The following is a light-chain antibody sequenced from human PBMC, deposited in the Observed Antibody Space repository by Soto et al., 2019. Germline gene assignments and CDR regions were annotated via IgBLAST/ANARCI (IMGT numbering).Light chain of an antibody. CDR3: QQYGRYPLT. V-gene: IGKV3-20*01. CDR2: CIS. CDR1: QSVSSNY. J-gene: IGKJ4*01. Sequence: EIVLTQSPGTLSLSPVERATLSCRASQSVSSNYLAWYQQKPGQAPRLLIYCISTRATGIPDRFSGSGSGTDFTLTISILEPEDFAVYYCQQYGRYPLTFGGGTKVEIK.